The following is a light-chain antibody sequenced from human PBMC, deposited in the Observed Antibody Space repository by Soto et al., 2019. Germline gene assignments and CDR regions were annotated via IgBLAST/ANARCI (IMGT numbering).Light chain of an antibody. V-gene: IGLV2-14*03. CDR1: SSDVGGYDF. CDR2: DVS. J-gene: IGLJ1*01. CDR3: ASYTSRSNLV. Sequence: QSALTQPASVSGSPGQSITISCTGSSSDVGGYDFVSWYQHHPGKAPRLMIFDVSNRPSAVSNRFSGSKSGNTASLTISGLQAEDEGDYYCASYTSRSNLVFGTGTKVTVL.